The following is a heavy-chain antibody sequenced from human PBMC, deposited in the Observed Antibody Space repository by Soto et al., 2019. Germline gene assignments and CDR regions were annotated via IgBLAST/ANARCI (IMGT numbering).Heavy chain of an antibody. D-gene: IGHD6-6*01. CDR2: IYDSESA. CDR3: AIASSSSSEADY. V-gene: IGHV4-31*03. Sequence: QVQLQESGPGLVKPSQTLSLTCSVSGESISSGGYYWSWIRHHPGKGLEWIGYIYDSESAYYNPSLKRRVTISMDTSKNHFAMRLSSVTAADTAVYYCAIASSSSSEADYWGQGILVTVSA. CDR1: GESISSGGYY. J-gene: IGHJ4*02.